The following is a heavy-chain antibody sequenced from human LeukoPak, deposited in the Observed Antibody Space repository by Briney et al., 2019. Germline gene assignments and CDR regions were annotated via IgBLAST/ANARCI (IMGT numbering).Heavy chain of an antibody. CDR3: ARLGEAAPYNWFDP. CDR1: GSRFTNYW. D-gene: IGHD3-16*01. Sequence: GESLKISCKGSGSRFTNYWIGWVRQMPGKGLEWMGIIYPGDSDTRYSPPFQGQVTISADKSISTAYLQWSSLKASDTAIYYCARLGEAAPYNWFDPWGQGALVTVSS. J-gene: IGHJ5*02. V-gene: IGHV5-51*01. CDR2: IYPGDSDT.